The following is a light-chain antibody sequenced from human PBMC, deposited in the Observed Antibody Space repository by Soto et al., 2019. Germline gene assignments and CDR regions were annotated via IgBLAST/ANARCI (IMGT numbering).Light chain of an antibody. Sequence: ALTQPASVSGSPGQSITISCTGTSSDVGSYNLVSWYQQHPGKAPKLMIYEGSKRPSGVSNRFSGSKSGNTASLTISGLQAEDEADYYCCSYAGSSTLFGGGTKLTVL. CDR2: EGS. CDR1: SSDVGSYNL. J-gene: IGLJ2*01. CDR3: CSYAGSSTL. V-gene: IGLV2-23*01.